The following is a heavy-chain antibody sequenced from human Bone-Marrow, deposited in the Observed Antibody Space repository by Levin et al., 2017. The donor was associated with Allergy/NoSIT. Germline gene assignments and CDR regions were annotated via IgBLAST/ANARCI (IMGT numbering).Heavy chain of an antibody. CDR3: AKDTTPGDCSDGSCYSAGLDY. J-gene: IGHJ4*02. CDR2: ISYDGSNK. CDR1: GFTFSSYG. V-gene: IGHV3-30*18. D-gene: IGHD2-15*01. Sequence: GGSLRLSCAASGFTFSSYGMHWVRQAPGKGLEWVAVISYDGSNKYYADSVKGRFTISRDNSKNTLYLQMNSLRAEDTAVYYCAKDTTPGDCSDGSCYSAGLDYWGQGTLVTVSS.